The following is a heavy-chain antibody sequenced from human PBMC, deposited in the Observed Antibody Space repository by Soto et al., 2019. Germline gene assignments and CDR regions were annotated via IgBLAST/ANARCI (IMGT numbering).Heavy chain of an antibody. CDR3: ARGTVFGGNYYYGMDV. CDR1: GGSISSSNW. D-gene: IGHD3-3*01. V-gene: IGHV4-4*02. Sequence: PSETLSLTCAVSGGSISSSNWWSWVRQPPGKGLEWIGEIYHSGSTNYNPSLKSRVTISVDKSKNQFSLKLSSVAAADTAVYYCARGTVFGGNYYYGMDVWGQGTTVTVSS. CDR2: IYHSGST. J-gene: IGHJ6*02.